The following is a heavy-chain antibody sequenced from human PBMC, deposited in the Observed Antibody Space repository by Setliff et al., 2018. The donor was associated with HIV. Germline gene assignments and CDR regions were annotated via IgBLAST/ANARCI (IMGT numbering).Heavy chain of an antibody. V-gene: IGHV1-46*01. CDR1: GYTFTNYY. D-gene: IGHD4-4*01. CDR2: INPSGSST. CDR3: AREFFDYTAYYYSYLDV. Sequence: ASVKVSCKASGYTFTNYYIHWVRQAPGQGLEWMGIINPSGSSTTYAQKFQGRVTMTRDTSTSTVYMELSSLRSDDTAVYYCAREFFDYTAYYYSYLDVWGKGTTVTVSS. J-gene: IGHJ6*03.